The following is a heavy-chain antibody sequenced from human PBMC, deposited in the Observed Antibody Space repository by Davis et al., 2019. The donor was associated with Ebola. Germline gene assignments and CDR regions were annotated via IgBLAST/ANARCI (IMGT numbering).Heavy chain of an antibody. CDR2: ISYDGSNK. Sequence: GESLKISCAASGFTFSSYGMHWVRQAPGKGLEWVAVISYDGSNKYYVDSVKGRFTISRDNSKNTLYLQMNSLRAEDTAVYYCAREAVVPAAIIYGMDVWGQGTTVTVSS. CDR3: AREAVVPAAIIYGMDV. CDR1: GFTFSSYG. D-gene: IGHD2-2*01. V-gene: IGHV3-30*03. J-gene: IGHJ6*02.